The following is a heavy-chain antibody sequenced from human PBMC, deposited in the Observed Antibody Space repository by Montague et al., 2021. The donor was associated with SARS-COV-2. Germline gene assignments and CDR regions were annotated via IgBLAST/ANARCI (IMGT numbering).Heavy chain of an antibody. Sequence: ETLSLTCTVSGGSLLRYYWSWIRQPPGKGLSLIGYIYYSGSTNYNPSLKSRVTISVDTSKNQFSLKLSSVTAADTAVYYCALGFDYWGQGTLVTVSS. CDR1: GGSLLRYY. V-gene: IGHV4-59*01. CDR2: IYYSGST. J-gene: IGHJ4*02. D-gene: IGHD7-27*01. CDR3: ALGFDY.